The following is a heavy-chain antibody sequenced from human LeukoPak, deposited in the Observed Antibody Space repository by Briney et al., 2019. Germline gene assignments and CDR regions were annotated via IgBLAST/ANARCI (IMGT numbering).Heavy chain of an antibody. D-gene: IGHD3-9*01. CDR3: ASLKYYDILTGYYGDY. J-gene: IGHJ4*02. Sequence: GGSLRLSCVASGFTFSSYSMNWVRQAPGKGLEWVSSISSSSSYIYYADSVKGRFTISRVNAKNSLYLQMNSLRAEDTAVYYCASLKYYDILTGYYGDYWGQGTLVTVSS. V-gene: IGHV3-21*01. CDR1: GFTFSSYS. CDR2: ISSSSSYI.